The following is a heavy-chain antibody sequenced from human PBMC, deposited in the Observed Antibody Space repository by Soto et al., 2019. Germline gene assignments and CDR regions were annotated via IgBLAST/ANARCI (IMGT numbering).Heavy chain of an antibody. J-gene: IGHJ3*01. D-gene: IGHD3-3*02. CDR2: IVSDGGNK. Sequence: QVQLVESGGGVVQPGRSLRLSCAASGFTFSRDGFHWVRQAPGKGLEWVAVIVSDGGNKYHADSVEGRFTISRDNSKDTLYLLMNSLRAEDTAVYYCARDDAFEKENGFDLWGQGTMVTVSS. CDR1: GFTFSRDG. CDR3: ARDDAFEKENGFDL. V-gene: IGHV3-33*01.